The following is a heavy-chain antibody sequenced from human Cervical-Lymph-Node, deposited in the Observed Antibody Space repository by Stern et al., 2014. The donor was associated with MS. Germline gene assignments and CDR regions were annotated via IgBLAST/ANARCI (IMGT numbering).Heavy chain of an antibody. Sequence: VQLVESGPEVKKPGTSVKVSCKASGFTFTSSAVQWVRQARGQRLEWLGGIVVGSGYTNYAQKFQERVTITRDMSTSTAYMELSSLRSEDTAIYFCAAASLARYYYYGMDVWGQGTTVTVSS. V-gene: IGHV1-58*01. CDR2: IVVGSGYT. CDR1: GFTFTSSA. CDR3: AAASLARYYYYGMDV. J-gene: IGHJ6*02. D-gene: IGHD5-12*01.